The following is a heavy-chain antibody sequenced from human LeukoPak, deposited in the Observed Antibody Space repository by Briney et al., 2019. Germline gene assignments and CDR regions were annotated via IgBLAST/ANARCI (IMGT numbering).Heavy chain of an antibody. CDR1: GGTFSSYS. J-gene: IGHJ6*03. V-gene: IGHV1-69*05. CDR3: ARVDRYHYYLDV. CDR2: IMPLFNTA. Sequence: SVKVSCKASGGTFSSYSITWVRQAPGQGLEWMGGIMPLFNTANYAQQFQGRVTITTDESTSTAYMELSSLRFEDTAMYYCARVDRYHYYLDVWGKGTTVTVFS.